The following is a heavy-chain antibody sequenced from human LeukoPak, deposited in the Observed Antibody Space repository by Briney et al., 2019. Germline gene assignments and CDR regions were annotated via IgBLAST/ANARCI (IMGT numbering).Heavy chain of an antibody. CDR3: ARDRHRRHYYDSSLHPPLDY. CDR1: GYTFTNFG. D-gene: IGHD3-22*01. Sequence: ASVKVSCKASGYTFTNFGISWVRQAPGQGLEWMGWISGYNGNTNYAQKLQGRVTMTTVTSTSTAYMDLRSLRSDDTAVYYCARDRHRRHYYDSSLHPPLDYWGQGTLVTVSS. CDR2: ISGYNGNT. V-gene: IGHV1-18*01. J-gene: IGHJ4*02.